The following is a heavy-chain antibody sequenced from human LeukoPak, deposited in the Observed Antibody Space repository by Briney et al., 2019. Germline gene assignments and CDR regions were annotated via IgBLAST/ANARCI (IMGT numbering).Heavy chain of an antibody. CDR2: ISSSSSYI. CDR1: GFTFSSYA. CDR3: AELGITMIGGV. Sequence: GGSLRLSCAASGFTFSSYAMSWVRQAPGKGLEWVSSISSSSSYIYYADSVKGRFTISRDNAKNSLYLQMNSLRAEDTAVYYCAELGITMIGGVWGKGTTVTISS. J-gene: IGHJ6*04. V-gene: IGHV3-21*01. D-gene: IGHD3-10*02.